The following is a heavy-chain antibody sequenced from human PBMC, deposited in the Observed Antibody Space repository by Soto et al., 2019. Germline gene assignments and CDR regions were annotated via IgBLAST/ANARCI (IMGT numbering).Heavy chain of an antibody. J-gene: IGHJ5*02. D-gene: IGHD6-19*01. CDR1: GGSISSSSYY. V-gene: IGHV4-39*01. CDR3: ARHAWYSSGWYRLGWFDP. CDR2: IYYSGST. Sequence: LSLTCTVSGGSISSSSYYWGWIRQPPGKGLEWIGSIYYSGSTYYNPSLKSRVTISVDTSKNQFSLKLSSVTAADTAVYYCARHAWYSSGWYRLGWFDPWGQGTLVTVSS.